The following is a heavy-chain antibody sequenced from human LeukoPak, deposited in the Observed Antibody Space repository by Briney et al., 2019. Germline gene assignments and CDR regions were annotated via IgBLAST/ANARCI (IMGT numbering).Heavy chain of an antibody. Sequence: PGESLKISCKGSGYSFTSYWIGWVRQMPGKGLEWMGIIYSGDSDTRYSPSFQGQVTISADKSISTAYLQWSSLKASDTAMYYCARLVTTRYYYWYFDLWGRGTLVTVSS. CDR3: ARLVTTRYYYWYFDL. CDR1: GYSFTSYW. CDR2: IYSGDSDT. D-gene: IGHD4-17*01. V-gene: IGHV5-51*01. J-gene: IGHJ2*01.